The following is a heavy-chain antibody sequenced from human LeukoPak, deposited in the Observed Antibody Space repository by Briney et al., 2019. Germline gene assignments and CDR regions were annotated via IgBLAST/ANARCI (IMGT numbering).Heavy chain of an antibody. Sequence: PGGSLRLSCVASGFTFSSYAMSWVRQAPGKGLEWVSTIGGSGDNTYYADSVEGRFTISRDNAENSLYLQMNSLRAEDTAVYFCARELHYYETSASYLSDGLDIWGQGTMVTVSS. CDR3: ARELHYYETSASYLSDGLDI. CDR2: IGGSGDNT. D-gene: IGHD3-22*01. V-gene: IGHV3-23*01. CDR1: GFTFSSYA. J-gene: IGHJ3*02.